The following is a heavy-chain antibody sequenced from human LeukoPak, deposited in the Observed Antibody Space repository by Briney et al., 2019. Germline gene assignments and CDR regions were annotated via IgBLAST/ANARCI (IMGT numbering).Heavy chain of an antibody. J-gene: IGHJ4*02. CDR1: GFTFSDYA. D-gene: IGHD3-22*01. CDR3: ARTRSSGYLTLDY. V-gene: IGHV3-23*01. CDR2: ISHVGGT. Sequence: GGSLRLSCAASGFTFSDYAMSWVRQAPEKGLEWVSTISHVGGTYYADSVRGRFTISRDDSKNMVYLQMDSLRAEDTAVYYCARTRSSGYLTLDYWGQGTLVTVSS.